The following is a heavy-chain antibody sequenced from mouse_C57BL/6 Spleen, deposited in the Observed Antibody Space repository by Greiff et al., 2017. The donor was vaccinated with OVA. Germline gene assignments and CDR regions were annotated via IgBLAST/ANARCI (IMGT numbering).Heavy chain of an antibody. CDR1: GYTFTSYW. D-gene: IGHD1-1*01. CDR3: ARRDYGSSYGWYFDV. J-gene: IGHJ1*03. Sequence: VKLQQPGAELVKPGASVKMSCKASGYTFTSYWITWVKQRPGQGLEWIGDIYPGSGSTNYNEKFKSKATLTVDTSSSTAYMQLSSLTSEDSAVYYCARRDYGSSYGWYFDVWGTGTTVTVSS. CDR2: IYPGSGST. V-gene: IGHV1-55*01.